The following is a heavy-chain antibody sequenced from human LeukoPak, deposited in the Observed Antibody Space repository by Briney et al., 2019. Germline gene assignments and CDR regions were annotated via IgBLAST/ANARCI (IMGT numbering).Heavy chain of an antibody. Sequence: GGSLRLSCAASGFTFSSYEMNWVRQAPGEGLEWVSYISSSGSTIYYADSVKGRFTISRDNAKNSLYLQMNSLRAEDTAVYYCARPYSSSWYRAFDIWGQGTMVTVSS. CDR2: ISSSGSTI. CDR1: GFTFSSYE. D-gene: IGHD6-13*01. CDR3: ARPYSSSWYRAFDI. V-gene: IGHV3-48*03. J-gene: IGHJ3*02.